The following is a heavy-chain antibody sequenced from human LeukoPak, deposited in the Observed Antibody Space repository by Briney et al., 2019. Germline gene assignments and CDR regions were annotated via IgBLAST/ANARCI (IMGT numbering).Heavy chain of an antibody. CDR1: GFTFTTYG. J-gene: IGHJ5*02. CDR2: ISGSGDGT. CDR3: AKGGWSGSPLNWFDP. V-gene: IGHV3-23*01. D-gene: IGHD3-3*01. Sequence: RGCLRLSCAASGFTFTTYGMSWVRRAPGKGLEWVSGISGSGDGTYYAESVKGRFTISRDKSRDTLYLQMNSLRDGDTAVYDCAKGGWSGSPLNWFDPWGQGTLVTVSS.